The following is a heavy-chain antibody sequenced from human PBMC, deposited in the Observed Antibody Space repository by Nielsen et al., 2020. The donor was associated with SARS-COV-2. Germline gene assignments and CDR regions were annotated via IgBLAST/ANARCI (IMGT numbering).Heavy chain of an antibody. Sequence: ASVKVSCKASGYTFTGYYMHWVRQAPGQGLEWMGRINPNSGGTNYAQKFQGRVTMTRDTSISTAYMELSRLRSDDTAVYYCARDPEDYDFWSGPGPWGQGTLVTVSS. D-gene: IGHD3-3*01. J-gene: IGHJ5*02. CDR3: ARDPEDYDFWSGPGP. V-gene: IGHV1-2*06. CDR1: GYTFTGYY. CDR2: INPNSGGT.